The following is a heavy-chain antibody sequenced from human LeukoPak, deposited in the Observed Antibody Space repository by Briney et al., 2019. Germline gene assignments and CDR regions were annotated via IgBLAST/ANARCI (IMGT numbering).Heavy chain of an antibody. J-gene: IGHJ4*02. CDR3: ARDFSTVGAMQDDY. Sequence: GASVKVSCKASGYTFISYYMNWVRQAPGQGLEWMGVINPTGGSTGYARKFQGRVTMTRDTSTTTFYMELSSLRSEDTAVYYCARDFSTVGAMQDDYWGQGTLVTVSS. V-gene: IGHV1-46*01. CDR2: INPTGGST. D-gene: IGHD1-26*01. CDR1: GYTFISYY.